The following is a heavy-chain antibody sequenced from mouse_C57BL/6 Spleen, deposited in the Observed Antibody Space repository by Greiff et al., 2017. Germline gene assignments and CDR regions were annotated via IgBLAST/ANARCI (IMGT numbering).Heavy chain of an antibody. CDR3: ARPGYYDYDWYFDV. CDR2: ISSGSSTI. V-gene: IGHV5-17*01. D-gene: IGHD2-4*01. Sequence: EVKLMASGGGLVKPGGSLKLSCAASGFTFSDYGMHWVRQAPEKGLEWVAYISSGSSTIYYADTVKGRFTISRDNAKHTLFLQMTSLRSEDTAMYYCARPGYYDYDWYFDVWGTGTTVTVSS. CDR1: GFTFSDYG. J-gene: IGHJ1*03.